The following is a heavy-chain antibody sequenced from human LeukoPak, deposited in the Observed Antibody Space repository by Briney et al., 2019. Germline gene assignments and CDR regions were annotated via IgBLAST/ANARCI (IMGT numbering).Heavy chain of an antibody. D-gene: IGHD2-15*01. CDR1: GYSFTSYW. CDR3: ARPGWGQYCSGGSCYGYFDY. J-gene: IGHJ4*02. V-gene: IGHV5-51*01. Sequence: GESLKISCKGSGYSFTSYWIGWVRQMPGKGLEWMGITYPGDSDTRYSPSFQGQVTISADKSISTAYLQWSSLKASDTAMYYCARPGWGQYCSGGSCYGYFDYWGQGTLVTVSS. CDR2: TYPGDSDT.